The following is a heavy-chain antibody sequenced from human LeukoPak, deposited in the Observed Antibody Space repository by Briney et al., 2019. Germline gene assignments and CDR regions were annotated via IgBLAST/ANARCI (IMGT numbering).Heavy chain of an antibody. J-gene: IGHJ3*02. CDR2: ISSSGSTI. CDR1: GFTFSDYY. Sequence: GGSLRLSCAAAGFTFSDYYMSWIRQAPGKGLEWVSYISSSGSTIYYADSVKGRFTISRDNSKNTLYLQMNSLRAEDTAVYYCAKDRGRQAARAFDIWGQGTMVTVSS. D-gene: IGHD1-26*01. CDR3: AKDRGRQAARAFDI. V-gene: IGHV3-11*01.